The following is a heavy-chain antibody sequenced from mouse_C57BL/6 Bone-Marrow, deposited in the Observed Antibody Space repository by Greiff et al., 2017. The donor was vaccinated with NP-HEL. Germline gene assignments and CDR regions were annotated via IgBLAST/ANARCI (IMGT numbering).Heavy chain of an antibody. CDR2: ISSGGSYT. V-gene: IGHV5-6*01. CDR3: ARYGNYWYFDV. D-gene: IGHD2-1*01. Sequence: EVQVVESGGDLVKPGGSLKLSCAASGFTFSSYGMSWVRQTPDKRLEWVATISSGGSYTYYPDSVKGRVTISRDNAKNTLYLQMSSLKSDDTAMYYCARYGNYWYFDVWGTGTTVTVSS. J-gene: IGHJ1*03. CDR1: GFTFSSYG.